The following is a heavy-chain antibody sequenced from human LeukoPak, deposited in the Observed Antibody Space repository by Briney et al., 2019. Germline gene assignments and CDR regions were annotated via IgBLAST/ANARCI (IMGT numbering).Heavy chain of an antibody. D-gene: IGHD3-22*01. CDR1: GXSISSSSDY. Sequence: KPSETLSLTWTVSGXSISSSSDYWGWIRQPPGKGLEWIGSIYYSGSTYYNPSLKSRVTISVDTSKNQFSLKLSSVTATDTAVYYCARRGDYDSSGYYSGFDYWGQGTLATVSS. V-gene: IGHV4-39*01. CDR2: IYYSGST. J-gene: IGHJ4*02. CDR3: ARRGDYDSSGYYSGFDY.